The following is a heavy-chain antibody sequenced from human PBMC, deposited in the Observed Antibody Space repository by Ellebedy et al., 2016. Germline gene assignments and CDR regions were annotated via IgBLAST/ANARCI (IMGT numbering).Heavy chain of an antibody. CDR2: ISGSGGST. J-gene: IGHJ4*02. CDR3: AKDRYYGSGSYSDY. CDR1: GFTVSSNY. V-gene: IGHV3-23*01. Sequence: GGSLRLSCAASGFTVSSNYMSWVRQAPGKGLEWVSAISGSGGSTYNADSVKGRFTISRDNSKNTLYLQMNSLRSEDTAVYYCAKDRYYGSGSYSDYWGQGTLVTVSS. D-gene: IGHD3-10*01.